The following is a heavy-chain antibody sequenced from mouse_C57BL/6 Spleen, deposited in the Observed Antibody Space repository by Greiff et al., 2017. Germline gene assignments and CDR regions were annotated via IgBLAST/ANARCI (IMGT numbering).Heavy chain of an antibody. CDR3: TRGGGRGNYFDY. CDR2: IDPETGGT. V-gene: IGHV1-15*01. J-gene: IGHJ2*01. CDR1: GYTFTDYE. Sequence: QVQLQQSGAELVRPGASVTLSCKASGYTFTDYEMHWVKQTPVHGLEWIGAIDPETGGTAYNQKFKGKAILTADKSSSTAYMELRSLTSEDSAVYYCTRGGGRGNYFDYWGQGTTLTVSS. D-gene: IGHD3-3*01.